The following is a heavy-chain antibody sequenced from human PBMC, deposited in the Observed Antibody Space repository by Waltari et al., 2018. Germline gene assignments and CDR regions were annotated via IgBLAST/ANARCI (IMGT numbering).Heavy chain of an antibody. V-gene: IGHV3-53*01. D-gene: IGHD6-19*01. CDR2: IYSGGGT. CDR3: ARDYSSWGFDY. CDR1: GFTVGSNY. J-gene: IGHJ4*02. Sequence: EFQLVESGGGLVQPGGSLSLPCVISGFTVGSNYMNWVRQAPGKGLEWVAVIYSGGGTNYADSVKGRFSVSRDNSKNTLFLQMNSLRADDTAVYYCARDYSSWGFDYWGQGTLVTVSP.